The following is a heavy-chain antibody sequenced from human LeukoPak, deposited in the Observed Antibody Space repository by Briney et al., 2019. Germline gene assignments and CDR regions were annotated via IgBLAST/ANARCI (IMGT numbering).Heavy chain of an antibody. CDR2: INPNSGGT. D-gene: IGHD6-19*01. Sequence: AASVKVSCKASGYTFTVYYMHWVRQAPGQGLEWMGWINPNSGGTNYVQNFQGRVTMTRDTSITTAYLELSGLRSDDTVVYYCALYSSGLFDPWGQGTLVTVSS. V-gene: IGHV1-2*02. CDR3: ALYSSGLFDP. J-gene: IGHJ5*02. CDR1: GYTFTVYY.